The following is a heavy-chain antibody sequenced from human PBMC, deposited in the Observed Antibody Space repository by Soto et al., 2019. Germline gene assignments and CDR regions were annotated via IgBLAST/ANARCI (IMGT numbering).Heavy chain of an antibody. CDR3: ARNIVGFYPFDY. CDR2: ISSSSAYL. V-gene: IGHV3-21*01. D-gene: IGHD3-16*02. Sequence: LRLSCAASGFTFSSCSMNWVRQAPGKGLEWVSSISSSSAYLYYADSLKGRFTISRDNAKNSLYLQMNSLRAEDTAIYYCARNIVGFYPFDYWGQGTLVTVSS. J-gene: IGHJ4*02. CDR1: GFTFSSCS.